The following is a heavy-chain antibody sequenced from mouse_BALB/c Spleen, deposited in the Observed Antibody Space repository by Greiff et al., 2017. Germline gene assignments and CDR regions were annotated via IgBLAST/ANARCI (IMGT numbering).Heavy chain of an antibody. CDR3: ARDGYYSY. V-gene: IGHV1-54*01. CDR1: GYAFTNYL. J-gene: IGHJ2*01. Sequence: QVQLQQSGAELVRPGTSVKVSCKASGYAFTNYLIEWVKQRPGQGLEWIGVINPGSGGTNYNEKFKGKATLTADKSSSTAYMQLSSLTSDDSAVYFCARDGYYSYWGQGTTLTVSS. D-gene: IGHD2-3*01. CDR2: INPGSGGT.